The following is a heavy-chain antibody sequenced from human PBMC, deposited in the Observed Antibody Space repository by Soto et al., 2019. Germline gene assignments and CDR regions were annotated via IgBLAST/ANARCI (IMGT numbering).Heavy chain of an antibody. J-gene: IGHJ4*02. V-gene: IGHV4-39*01. CDR1: GGSITSSGSA. D-gene: IGHD1-1*01. CDR2: IDYSGNI. Sequence: QLQLQESGPGLVKPSETLSLTCNASGGSITSSGSAWGWIRQSPGKGLEWIGTIDYSGNIYYIPSLKSRITISVDTSKTQISLKLSSVPAADTAVYYCARHIHNQGFEYYFDSWGQGTLVTVSS. CDR3: ARHIHNQGFEYYFDS.